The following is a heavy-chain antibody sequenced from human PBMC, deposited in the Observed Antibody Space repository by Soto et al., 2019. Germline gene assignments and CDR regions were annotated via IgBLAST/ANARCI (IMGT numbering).Heavy chain of an antibody. V-gene: IGHV4-59*08. D-gene: IGHD3-22*01. J-gene: IGHJ4*02. Sequence: SETLSLTCTVSGGSISSYYWSWIRQPPGKGLEWIGYIYYSGSTNYNPSLKSRVTISVDTSKNQFSLKLSSVTAADTAVYYCARHRYSSGYSDYWGQRTPVTVSS. CDR1: GGSISSYY. CDR2: IYYSGST. CDR3: ARHRYSSGYSDY.